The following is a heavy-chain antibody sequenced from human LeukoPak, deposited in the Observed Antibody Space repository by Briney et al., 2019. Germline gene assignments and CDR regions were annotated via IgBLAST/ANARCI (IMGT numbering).Heavy chain of an antibody. Sequence: ASVYVSCKASGGTFSSYAISWVRQAPGQGLEWMGGIIPIFGTANYAQKFQGRVTITADESTSTAYMELSSLRSEDTAVYYCARDYKIRLRNPGCSSTSCYDAFDIWGQGTMVTVSS. V-gene: IGHV1-69*13. CDR2: IIPIFGTA. D-gene: IGHD2-2*01. CDR1: GGTFSSYA. J-gene: IGHJ3*02. CDR3: ARDYKIRLRNPGCSSTSCYDAFDI.